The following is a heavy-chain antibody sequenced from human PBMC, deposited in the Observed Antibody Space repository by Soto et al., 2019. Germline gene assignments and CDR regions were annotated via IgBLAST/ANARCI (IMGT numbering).Heavy chain of an antibody. J-gene: IGHJ4*02. CDR2: ISYDGSNK. CDR3: AKDFTVYPDYGDLPGY. Sequence: LRLSCAASGFTFSSYGMHWVRQAPGKGLEWVAVISYDGSNKYYADSVKGRFTISRDNSKNTLYLQMNSLRAEDTAVYYCAKDFTVYPDYGDLPGYWGQGTLVTVSS. V-gene: IGHV3-30*18. CDR1: GFTFSSYG. D-gene: IGHD4-17*01.